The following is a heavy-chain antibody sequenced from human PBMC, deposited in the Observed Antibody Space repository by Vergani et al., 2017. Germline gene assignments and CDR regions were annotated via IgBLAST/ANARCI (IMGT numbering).Heavy chain of an antibody. CDR3: AGEGRQYDFWGGYYLNWFDP. CDR1: GGSISSSSYY. D-gene: IGHD3-3*01. CDR2: IYYSGST. V-gene: IGHV4-39*07. Sequence: QLQLQESGPGLVKPSETLSLTCTVSGGSISSSSYYWGWIRQPPGKGLEWIGSIYYSGSTYYNPSLKSRVTISVDTSKNQFSLKLSSVTAADPAVYYCAGEGRQYDFWGGYYLNWFDPWGQGTLVTVSS. J-gene: IGHJ5*02.